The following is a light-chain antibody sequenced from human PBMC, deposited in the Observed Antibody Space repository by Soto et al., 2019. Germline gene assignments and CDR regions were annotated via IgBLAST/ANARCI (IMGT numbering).Light chain of an antibody. CDR3: GTWDSILSVVV. J-gene: IGLJ2*01. V-gene: IGLV1-51*01. CDR2: DNY. CDR1: TSNIGVNY. Sequence: QSVLTQPPSVSAAPGQRVTISCSGSTSNIGVNYVSWYQQLPGAAPKLLIYDNYKRPSGILDRFSGSQSGASATLGITGLQTGDEADYYCGTWDSILSVVVFGGGTKLTVL.